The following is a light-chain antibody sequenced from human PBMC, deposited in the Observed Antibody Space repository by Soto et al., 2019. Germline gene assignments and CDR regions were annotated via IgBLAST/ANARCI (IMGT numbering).Light chain of an antibody. CDR1: QGINKC. CDR3: QQYESFPLT. Sequence: DIQMTQSPSSLSASVGDSVTITCRASQGINKCLAWFQQKPGTAPKSLISTASRLQSGVPSLFRGRGSGTHFTLTINNLQPEDFATYYCQQYESFPLTCGGGTRVEIK. V-gene: IGKV1-16*01. J-gene: IGKJ4*02. CDR2: TAS.